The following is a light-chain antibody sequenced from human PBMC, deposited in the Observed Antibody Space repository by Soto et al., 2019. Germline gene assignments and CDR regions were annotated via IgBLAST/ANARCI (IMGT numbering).Light chain of an antibody. Sequence: DIQMTQSPSTLSASVGDRVTITCRASQSISSWLSWSQQKAGKAPKVLIYDASSLESGVPSRFSGSRSWTAFTLTIRSLQSDDVATYYCQQHNGYFGGGTTVAIK. J-gene: IGKJ4*01. CDR2: DAS. CDR1: QSISSW. CDR3: QQHNGY. V-gene: IGKV1-5*01.